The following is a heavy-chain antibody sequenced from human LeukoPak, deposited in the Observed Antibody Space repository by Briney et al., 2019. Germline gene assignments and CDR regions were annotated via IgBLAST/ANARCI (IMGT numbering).Heavy chain of an antibody. J-gene: IGHJ4*02. CDR3: ARDAYSGYDFDY. CDR1: GFTFSSYE. V-gene: IGHV3-48*03. CDR2: ISSSGSTI. D-gene: IGHD5-12*01. Sequence: GGSLRLSCAASGFTFSSYEMNWVRQAPGKGLDWVSYISSSGSTIYYADSVKGRFTISRDNAKNSLYLQMNSLRAEGTAVYYCARDAYSGYDFDYWGQGTLVTVSS.